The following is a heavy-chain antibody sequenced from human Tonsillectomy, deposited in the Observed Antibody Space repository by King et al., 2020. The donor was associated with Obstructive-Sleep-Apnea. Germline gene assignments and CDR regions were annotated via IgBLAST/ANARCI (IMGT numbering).Heavy chain of an antibody. CDR3: VSDSADDTENAFDV. J-gene: IGHJ3*01. CDR2: INLKSGGT. Sequence: VQLVESGAEVKTPGASVKVSCKASGYTFTDYYMHWVRQAPGQGLEWMGWINLKSGGTNYAQRFQGRVTMTRDTSITTAYMELSRLTPDDTALYFCVSDSADDTENAFDVWGQGTLVTVSS. V-gene: IGHV1-2*02. CDR1: GYTFTDYY.